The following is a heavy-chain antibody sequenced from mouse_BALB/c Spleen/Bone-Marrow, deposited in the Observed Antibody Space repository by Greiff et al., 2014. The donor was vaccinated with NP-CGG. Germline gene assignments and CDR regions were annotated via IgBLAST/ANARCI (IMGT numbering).Heavy chain of an antibody. V-gene: IGHV1S56*01. CDR2: IYPGNVNT. CDR3: ARHKWAMDY. CDR1: GYTFTSYY. D-gene: IGHD1-3*01. Sequence: QVQLQQSGPELVKPGASVRISCTASGYTFTSYYIHWVKQRPGQGLEWIGWIYPGNVNTKYNEKFKVKATLTADKSSSTAYMQLSSLTSEDSGVYFGARHKWAMDYWGQGTSVTVSS. J-gene: IGHJ4*01.